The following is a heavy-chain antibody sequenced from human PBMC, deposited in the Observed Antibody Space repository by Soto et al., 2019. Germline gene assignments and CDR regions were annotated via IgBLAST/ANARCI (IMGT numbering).Heavy chain of an antibody. V-gene: IGHV3-74*01. D-gene: IGHD2-2*01. Sequence: GGSLRLSCAASGFTFSSYWMHWVRQAPGKGLVWVSRINSDGSSTSYADSVKGRFTISRDNAKNTLYLQMNSLRAEDTAVYYCARGEEDIVVVPAASPTTPTGYWGQGTLVTVSS. CDR2: INSDGSST. CDR1: GFTFSSYW. CDR3: ARGEEDIVVVPAASPTTPTGY. J-gene: IGHJ4*02.